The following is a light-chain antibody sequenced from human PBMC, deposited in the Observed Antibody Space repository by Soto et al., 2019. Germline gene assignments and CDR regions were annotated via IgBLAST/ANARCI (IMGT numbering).Light chain of an antibody. CDR3: QQRSNCPPLT. J-gene: IGKJ4*01. CDR2: DAS. Sequence: EIVLTQSPATLSLSPGDRATLSCRASQSVSSYLAWYQQKPGQAPRLLIYDASTRATGIPARFSGSGSGTDFTIPISSLEPEDFAVYYCQQRSNCPPLTFGGGTKVEIK. V-gene: IGKV3-11*01. CDR1: QSVSSY.